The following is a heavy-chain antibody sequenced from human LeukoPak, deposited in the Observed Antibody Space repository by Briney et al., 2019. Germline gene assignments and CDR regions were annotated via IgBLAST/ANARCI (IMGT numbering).Heavy chain of an antibody. Sequence: ASETLSLTCIVSGGSISSSNYYWGWIRQSPGKGLEWIGSIYSRGSTYYNPSLKSRVTISVDTSKNQFSLKLSSVTAADTAVYYCARAYYGSGRNNWFDPWGQGTLVTVSS. CDR2: IYSRGST. CDR1: GGSISSSNYY. D-gene: IGHD3-10*01. V-gene: IGHV4-39*07. J-gene: IGHJ5*02. CDR3: ARAYYGSGRNNWFDP.